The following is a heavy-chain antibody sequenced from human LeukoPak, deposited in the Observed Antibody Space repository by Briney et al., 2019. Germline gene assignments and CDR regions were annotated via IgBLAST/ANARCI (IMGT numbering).Heavy chain of an antibody. CDR3: AKDGEMATIPDY. Sequence: GGSLRLSCAASGFTFSSYGMHCVRQAPGKGLWWGSVISYDGSNKYYADSVKGRFTISRENSKNTLYLQMNSLRAEDTAVYYCAKDGEMATIPDYWGQGTLVTVSS. V-gene: IGHV3-30*18. CDR1: GFTFSSYG. D-gene: IGHD5-24*01. CDR2: ISYDGSNK. J-gene: IGHJ4*02.